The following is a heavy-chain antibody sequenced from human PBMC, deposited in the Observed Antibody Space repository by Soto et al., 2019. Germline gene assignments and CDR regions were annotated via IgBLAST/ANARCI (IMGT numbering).Heavy chain of an antibody. CDR3: ARELPYYVRSDSYLDX. CDR2: TYYRSRWDN. CDR1: GDSVSGNSAA. V-gene: IGHV6-1*01. D-gene: IGHD3-16*01. Sequence: PSQTLSLNCAISGDSVSGNSAAWNWIRQSPSRGLECLGSTYYRSRWDNDYAVSLKSRITVTPDTAKNQFSLHLNSVTPEDTAVYYCARELPYYVRSDSYLDXWGQGALVTVSX. J-gene: IGHJ4*02.